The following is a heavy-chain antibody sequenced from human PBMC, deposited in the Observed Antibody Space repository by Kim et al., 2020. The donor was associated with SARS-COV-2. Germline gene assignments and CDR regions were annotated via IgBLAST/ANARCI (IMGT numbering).Heavy chain of an antibody. CDR1: GGSISSSSYY. CDR3: ARDADGWYYFDY. Sequence: SETLSLTCTVSGGSISSSSYYWGWIRQPPGKGLEWIGSIYYSRSTYYNPSLKSRVTISVDTSKNQFSLKLSSVTAADTAVYYCARDADGWYYFDYWGQGTLVTVSS. V-gene: IGHV4-39*07. CDR2: IYYSRST. J-gene: IGHJ4*02. D-gene: IGHD6-19*01.